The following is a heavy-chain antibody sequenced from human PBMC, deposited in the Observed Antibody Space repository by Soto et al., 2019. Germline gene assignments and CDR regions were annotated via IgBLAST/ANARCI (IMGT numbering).Heavy chain of an antibody. D-gene: IGHD3-22*01. CDR1: GFTFSNYA. V-gene: IGHV3-23*01. CDR2: ISNSGGTI. CDR3: AKLSSQSSGYYYPLDS. J-gene: IGHJ4*02. Sequence: EVQLLESGGGLVQPGGSLRLSCAASGFTFSNYAMNWVRQAPGKGLEWVSGISNSGGTISYADFVKGRFTISRDNSKNTLSLQMNSLSAEDTALYYCAKLSSQSSGYYYPLDSWGQGTLVTVSS.